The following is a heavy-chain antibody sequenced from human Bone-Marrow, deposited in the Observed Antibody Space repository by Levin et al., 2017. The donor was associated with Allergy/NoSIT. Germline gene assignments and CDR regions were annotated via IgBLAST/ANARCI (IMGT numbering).Heavy chain of an antibody. CDR1: GGTFSSHA. CDR2: IIPIFGSV. D-gene: IGHD2-21*01. CDR3: ARSASRIGPHYYYMDV. V-gene: IGHV1-69*06. J-gene: IGHJ6*03. Sequence: SVKVSCKASGGTFSSHAVSWVRQAPGQGPEWMGGIIPIFGSVNYAPKFHGRVTMTADKSTSTVYMELSSLRSEDTAVYYCARSASRIGPHYYYMDVWGKGTTVTVSS.